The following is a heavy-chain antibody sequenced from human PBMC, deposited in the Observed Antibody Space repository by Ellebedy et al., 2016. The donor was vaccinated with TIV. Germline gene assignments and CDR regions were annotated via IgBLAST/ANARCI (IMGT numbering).Heavy chain of an antibody. Sequence: SETLSLTXAVYGGSFSGYYWSWIRQPPGKGLEWIGEINHSRSTNYNPSLKNRVTISVDTSKNQFSLKLSSVTAADTAVYYCAKEGAGGYSYGSDYFDSWGQGTLVTVSS. J-gene: IGHJ4*02. D-gene: IGHD5-18*01. CDR3: AKEGAGGYSYGSDYFDS. CDR2: INHSRST. V-gene: IGHV4-34*01. CDR1: GGSFSGYY.